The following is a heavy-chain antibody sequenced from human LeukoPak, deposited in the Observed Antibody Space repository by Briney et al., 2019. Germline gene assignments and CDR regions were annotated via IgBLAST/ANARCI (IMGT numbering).Heavy chain of an antibody. J-gene: IGHJ4*02. CDR2: INAGNGNT. Sequence: GASVKVSCKASGYTFTSYAMHWVRQAPGQRLEWMGWINAGNGNTKYSQKFQGRVTITRDTSASTAYMELSSLRSEDTAVYYCARDRGGYYYDSSGPFDYWGQGTLVTVSS. CDR1: GYTFTSYA. V-gene: IGHV1-3*01. D-gene: IGHD3-22*01. CDR3: ARDRGGYYYDSSGPFDY.